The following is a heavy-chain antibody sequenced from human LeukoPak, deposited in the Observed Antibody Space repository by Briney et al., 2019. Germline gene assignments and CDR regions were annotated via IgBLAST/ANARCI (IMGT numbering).Heavy chain of an antibody. J-gene: IGHJ5*02. CDR2: LKQDGSEK. CDR1: GFTFDDYG. Sequence: GGSLRLSCAASGFTFDDYGMSWVRQAPGKGLEWVANLKQDGSEKYYVDSVKGRFTISRDNAKNSLYLQMNSLRAEDTAVYYCARVPYDSSGYYLMGFDPWGQGTLVTVSS. V-gene: IGHV3-7*01. D-gene: IGHD3-22*01. CDR3: ARVPYDSSGYYLMGFDP.